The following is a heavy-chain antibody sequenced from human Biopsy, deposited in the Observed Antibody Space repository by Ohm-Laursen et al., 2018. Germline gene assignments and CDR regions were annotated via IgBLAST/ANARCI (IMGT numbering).Heavy chain of an antibody. CDR3: GRREVVITHDAFDT. D-gene: IGHD3-22*01. J-gene: IGHJ3*02. CDR1: GDSISSYY. Sequence: SRTLSLTCTVSGDSISSYYWTWIRQPPGKGLEWIGDVYYSGSTNRNPSLKSRVTILVDTSKNQFSLKLNSVTAADTAVYYCGRREVVITHDAFDTWGQGTMVTVSS. CDR2: VYYSGST. V-gene: IGHV4-59*08.